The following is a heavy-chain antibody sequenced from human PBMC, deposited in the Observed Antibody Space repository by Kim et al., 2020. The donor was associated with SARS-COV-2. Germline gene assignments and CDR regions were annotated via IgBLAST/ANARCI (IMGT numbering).Heavy chain of an antibody. V-gene: IGHV4-59*08. CDR2: IYYSGST. J-gene: IGHJ4*02. D-gene: IGHD3-10*01. CDR3: ARQLKEAYYGSGSYFFDY. Sequence: SETLSLTCTVSGGSISSYYWSWIRQPPGKGLEWIGYIYYSGSTNYNPSLKSRVTISVDTSKNQFSLKLSSVTAADTAVYYCARQLKEAYYGSGSYFFDYWGQGTLVTVSS. CDR1: GGSISSYY.